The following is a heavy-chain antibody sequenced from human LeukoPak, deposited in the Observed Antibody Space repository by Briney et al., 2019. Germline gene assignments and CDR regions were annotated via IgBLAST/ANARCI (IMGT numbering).Heavy chain of an antibody. D-gene: IGHD3-10*01. V-gene: IGHV3-48*03. J-gene: IGHJ4*02. CDR2: ISSSGSTI. CDR3: ARALSTRFGENY. Sequence: GGSLRLSCAASGFTFSSYEMNWVRQAPGKGLEWVSYISSSGSTIYYADSVKGRFTISRDNAKNSLYLQMNSLRAEDTAVYYCARALSTRFGENYWGQGTLVTVSS. CDR1: GFTFSSYE.